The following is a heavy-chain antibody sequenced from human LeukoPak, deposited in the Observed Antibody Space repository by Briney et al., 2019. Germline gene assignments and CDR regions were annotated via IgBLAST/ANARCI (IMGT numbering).Heavy chain of an antibody. J-gene: IGHJ4*02. Sequence: SETLSLTCPVSGGSISSGSYYWSWIRQPAGKGLEWIGRIYTSGSTNYNPSLKSRVTISVDTSKNQFSLKLSSVTTADTAVYYCARAIAPPPGIAAAGRIDYWGQGTLVTVSS. V-gene: IGHV4-61*02. D-gene: IGHD6-13*01. CDR1: GGSISSGSYY. CDR2: IYTSGST. CDR3: ARAIAPPPGIAAAGRIDY.